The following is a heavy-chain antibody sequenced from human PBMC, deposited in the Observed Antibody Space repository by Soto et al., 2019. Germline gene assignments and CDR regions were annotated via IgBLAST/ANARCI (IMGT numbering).Heavy chain of an antibody. CDR2: IYDTGST. CDR3: ASCPTDHNWFDL. CDR1: GSDITTYY. Sequence: SETLSLTCTVSGSDITTYYWSWLRQSPGKGLEWIGHIYDTGSTTYNPSLKSRVTISVDTSNKQFSLRLTSVTAADTAVYYCASCPTDHNWFDLWGQGXLVIVSS. J-gene: IGHJ5*02. V-gene: IGHV4-59*01.